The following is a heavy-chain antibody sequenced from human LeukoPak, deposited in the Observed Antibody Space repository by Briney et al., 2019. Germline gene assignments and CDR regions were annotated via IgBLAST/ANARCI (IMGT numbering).Heavy chain of an antibody. CDR2: IYHSGNT. Sequence: PSETLSLTCTVSSYSISSGYYWGWIRQPPGKRLEWIGNIYHSGNTYYKPSLKSRVTISVDTSKNQFSLKLSSVTAADTAVYYCARVTSRLGVCDYWGQGTLVTVSS. CDR3: ARVTSRLGVCDY. J-gene: IGHJ4*02. CDR1: SYSISSGYY. D-gene: IGHD2-8*01. V-gene: IGHV4-38-2*02.